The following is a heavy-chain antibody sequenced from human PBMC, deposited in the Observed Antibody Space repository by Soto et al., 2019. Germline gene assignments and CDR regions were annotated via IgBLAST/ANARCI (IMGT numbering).Heavy chain of an antibody. D-gene: IGHD3-22*01. CDR1: GFTFSSYG. CDR3: ARDQGDSSGPVDY. Sequence: GGSLRLSCAASGFTFSSYGMHWVRQAPGKGLEWVAVIWYDGSNKYYADSVKGRFTISRDNSKNTLYLQMNSLRAEDTAVYYCARDQGDSSGPVDYWGQGTLVTVSS. V-gene: IGHV3-33*01. CDR2: IWYDGSNK. J-gene: IGHJ4*02.